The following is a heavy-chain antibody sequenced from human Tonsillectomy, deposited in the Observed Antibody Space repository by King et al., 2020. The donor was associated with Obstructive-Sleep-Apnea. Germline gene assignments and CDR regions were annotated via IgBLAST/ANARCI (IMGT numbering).Heavy chain of an antibody. D-gene: IGHD6-13*01. CDR2: IYYSGST. V-gene: IGHV4-59*08. CDR1: GVSITNYY. Sequence: QLQEAGPGLLKPSETLSLTCTVSGVSITNYYWIWIRQPPGKGLEWLGHIYYSGSTNYSPSSKSRVTLSVDTSKNHFSLKLIAVTAADTAVYYCARYSPFESSWNFDYWGQGTLVTVSS. CDR3: ARYSPFESSWNFDY. J-gene: IGHJ4*02.